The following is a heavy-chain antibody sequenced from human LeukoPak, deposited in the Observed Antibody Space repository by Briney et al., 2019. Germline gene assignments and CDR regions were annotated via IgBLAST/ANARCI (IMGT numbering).Heavy chain of an antibody. CDR2: IWYDGSNK. V-gene: IGHV3-33*01. Sequence: GGSLRFSCAASGFTFSSYGMHWVRQAPGKGREGGAVIWYDGSNKYYADSVKGRFTISRDNSKNTLYLQRNSLRAEDTAVYYCARDPLAHFGVVINYYYYYMDVWGKGTTVTVSS. J-gene: IGHJ6*03. D-gene: IGHD3-3*01. CDR1: GFTFSSYG. CDR3: ARDPLAHFGVVINYYYYYMDV.